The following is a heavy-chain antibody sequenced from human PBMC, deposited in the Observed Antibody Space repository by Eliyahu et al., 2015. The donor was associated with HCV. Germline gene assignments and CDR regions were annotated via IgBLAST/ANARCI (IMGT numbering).Heavy chain of an antibody. CDR3: ASGGWYGSSSGSDS. CDR1: GFTXGXYD. D-gene: IGHD6-6*01. J-gene: IGHJ4*02. Sequence: QVQLVESGGGVVQPGGSLRLSCAASGFTXGXYDMHXVRQAPGQGVGGVAVIIYDERAKYYGDSVKGRFTISRDNSKNTLYLQMNSLRIEDTAVYYCASGGWYGSSSGSDSWGQGTLVTVSS. CDR2: IIYDERAK. V-gene: IGHV3-30*03.